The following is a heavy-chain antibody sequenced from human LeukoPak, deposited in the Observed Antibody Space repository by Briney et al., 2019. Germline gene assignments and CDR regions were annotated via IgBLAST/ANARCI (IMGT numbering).Heavy chain of an antibody. CDR2: INPNSGGT. Sequence: GASVKVSCKASGYTFTGYYMHWVRQSPGQGLEWMGWINPNSGGTNYAQKFQGRVTMTRDTSISTAYMELSRLRSDDAAVYYCARGATVTTAYFDYWGRGTLVTVSS. CDR3: ARGATVTTAYFDY. CDR1: GYTFTGYY. J-gene: IGHJ4*02. D-gene: IGHD4-17*01. V-gene: IGHV1-2*02.